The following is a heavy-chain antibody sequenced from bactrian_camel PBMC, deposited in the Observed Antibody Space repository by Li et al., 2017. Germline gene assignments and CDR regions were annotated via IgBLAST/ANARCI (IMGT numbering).Heavy chain of an antibody. V-gene: IGHV3S53*01. CDR1: ADITANC. D-gene: IGHD4*01. J-gene: IGHJ4*01. CDR3: AAGQCGDYDSYTY. CDR2: VDAAGKT. Sequence: VQLVESGGGAVQAGASLTLSCVASADITANCMGWFRQTSGTERERVATVDAAGKTIYADSVKGRFTISKDNRKNILYLQMNSLIPEDTAMYYCAAGQCGDYDSYTYWGQGTQVTV.